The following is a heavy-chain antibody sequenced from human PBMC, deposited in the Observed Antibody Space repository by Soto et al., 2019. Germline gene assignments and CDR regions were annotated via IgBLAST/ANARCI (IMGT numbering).Heavy chain of an antibody. CDR3: AKDEHPLYDILTGYSYPSGPNDY. CDR2: ISGSGGST. V-gene: IGHV3-23*01. J-gene: IGHJ4*02. CDR1: GFTFSSYA. Sequence: GGSLRLSCAASGFTFSSYAMSWVRQAPGKGLEWVSAISGSGGSTYYADSVKGRFTISRDNSKNTLYLQMNSLRAEDTAVYYCAKDEHPLYDILTGYSYPSGPNDYWGQGTLVTVSS. D-gene: IGHD3-9*01.